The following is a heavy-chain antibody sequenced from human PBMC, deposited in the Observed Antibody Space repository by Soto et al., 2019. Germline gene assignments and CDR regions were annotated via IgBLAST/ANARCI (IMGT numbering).Heavy chain of an antibody. J-gene: IGHJ4*02. V-gene: IGHV4-30-2*01. CDR2: IYHSGSI. D-gene: IGHD2-8*02. Sequence: PSETLSLTCAVSGGSISSGGYSWSWIRQPPGKGLEWIGYIYHSGSIYYNPSLKSRVTISVDTSKNQFSLKLTSVTAADTAVYYCARDKITGLFDYWGQGTLVTVSS. CDR1: GGSISSGGYS. CDR3: ARDKITGLFDY.